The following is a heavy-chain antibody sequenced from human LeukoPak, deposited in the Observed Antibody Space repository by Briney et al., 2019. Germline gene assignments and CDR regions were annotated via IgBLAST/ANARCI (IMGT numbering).Heavy chain of an antibody. D-gene: IGHD6-19*01. V-gene: IGHV6-1*01. CDR1: GDSVSSNSAA. CDR2: TCYRSKWYS. CDR3: AREGRAVAGNHFDY. J-gene: IGHJ4*02. Sequence: KHSQTLSLTCAISGDSVSSNSAAWNWIRQSPSRGLEWLGRTCYRSKWYSDYAVSVKSRITINPDTSKNQFSLQLNSVTPEDTAVYYCAREGRAVAGNHFDYWGQGTLVTVSS.